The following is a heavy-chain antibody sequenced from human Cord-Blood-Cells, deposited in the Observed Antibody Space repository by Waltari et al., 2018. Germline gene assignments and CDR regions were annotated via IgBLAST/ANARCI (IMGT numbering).Heavy chain of an antibody. CDR3: ARQYSGSSHDAFDI. CDR2: IYYSGST. CDR1: GGSISRSSYY. J-gene: IGHJ3*02. D-gene: IGHD1-26*01. V-gene: IGHV4-39*01. Sequence: QLQLQESGPGLVKPSETLSLTCTVSGGSISRSSYYWGWIRQPPGKGLEWIGSIYYSGSTYYNPSLKSRVTISVDTSKNQFSLKLSSVTAADTAVYYCARQYSGSSHDAFDIWGQGTMVTVSS.